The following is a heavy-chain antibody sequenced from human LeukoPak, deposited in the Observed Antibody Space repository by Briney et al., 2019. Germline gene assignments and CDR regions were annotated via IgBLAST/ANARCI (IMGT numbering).Heavy chain of an antibody. V-gene: IGHV3-48*01. Sequence: GGSLRLSCAASGFTFSDYGMSWVRQTPGKGLEWVSYISGGSTTIYYSDSVKGRFTISRDNAKNSLYLQMNSLRAEDTAVYYCAREEYSSSAIFDYWGQGTLVTVSS. J-gene: IGHJ4*02. CDR3: AREEYSSSAIFDY. D-gene: IGHD6-6*01. CDR1: GFTFSDYG. CDR2: ISGGSTTI.